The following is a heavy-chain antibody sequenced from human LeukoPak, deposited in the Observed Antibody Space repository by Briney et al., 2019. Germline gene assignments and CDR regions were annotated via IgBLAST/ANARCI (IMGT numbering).Heavy chain of an antibody. CDR1: GFSFSNYG. CDR2: ISYDGSDK. Sequence: GGSLRLSCVASGFSFSNYGLHWVRQAPGKGLEWLTVISYDGSDKYYADSVKGRFTISRDNSKNTLYLQMNSLRAEDTAVYYCARDRVGATDYFDYWGQGTLVTVSS. D-gene: IGHD1-26*01. J-gene: IGHJ4*02. CDR3: ARDRVGATDYFDY. V-gene: IGHV3-30*03.